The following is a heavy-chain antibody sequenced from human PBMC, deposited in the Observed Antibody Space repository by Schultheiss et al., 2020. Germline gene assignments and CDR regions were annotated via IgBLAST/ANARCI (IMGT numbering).Heavy chain of an antibody. D-gene: IGHD6-19*01. J-gene: IGHJ4*02. CDR3: AKERPQWLVFHYFDY. Sequence: ESLKISCAASGFTFSSYAMSWVRQAPGKGLEWVSAISGSGGSTYYADSVKGRFTISRDNSKNTLYLQMNSLRAEDTAVYYCAKERPQWLVFHYFDYWGQGTLVTVSS. CDR1: GFTFSSYA. V-gene: IGHV3-23*01. CDR2: ISGSGGST.